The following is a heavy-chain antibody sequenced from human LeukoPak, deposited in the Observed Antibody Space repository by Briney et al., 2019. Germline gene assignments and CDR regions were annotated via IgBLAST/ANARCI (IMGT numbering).Heavy chain of an antibody. V-gene: IGHV3-21*01. D-gene: IGHD3-16*01. J-gene: IGHJ5*02. CDR2: ISSSSSYI. CDR3: ARGRGGLFDP. Sequence: GGSLRLSCAASGFTFSSYSMNWVRQAPGKGLEWVSSISSSSSYIYYADSVKGRFTISRDNAKNSLYLQMNSLRAEGTAVYYCARGRGGLFDPWGQGTLVTVSS. CDR1: GFTFSSYS.